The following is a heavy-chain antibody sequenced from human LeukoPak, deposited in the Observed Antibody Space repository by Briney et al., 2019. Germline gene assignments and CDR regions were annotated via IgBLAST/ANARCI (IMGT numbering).Heavy chain of an antibody. CDR1: GFTLSRYA. Sequence: GGSLRLSCAASGFTLSRYAMTWVRQAPGRGLEWVSSVDGGGGGTYYADSVKGRFTISRDNSKDTLYLQMNGLRAEDTAVYFCAKQSAGSAAWYSLHYDFWGQGTLVTVSS. J-gene: IGHJ4*02. CDR3: AKQSAGSAAWYSLHYDF. CDR2: VDGGGGGT. D-gene: IGHD6-13*01. V-gene: IGHV3-23*01.